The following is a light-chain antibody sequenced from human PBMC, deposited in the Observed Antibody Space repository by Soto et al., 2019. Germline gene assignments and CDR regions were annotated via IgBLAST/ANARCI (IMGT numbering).Light chain of an antibody. Sequence: EIVLTQSPATLSLSPAERATLSCSASQSVSSNLAWYQQKPGQAPRLLIYGASTRATGIPARFSGSGSGTDFTLTISSLEPEDFAVYYCQQRSNWPPITFGQGTRLEIK. CDR3: QQRSNWPPIT. J-gene: IGKJ5*01. CDR2: GAS. V-gene: IGKV3-11*01. CDR1: QSVSSN.